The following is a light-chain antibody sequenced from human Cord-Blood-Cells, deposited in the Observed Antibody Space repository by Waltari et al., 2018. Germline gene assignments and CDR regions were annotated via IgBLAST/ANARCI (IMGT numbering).Light chain of an antibody. CDR2: DAS. V-gene: IGKV3-11*01. Sequence: EIVLTQSPATLSLSLGERATLSCRASQSVSSYLAWYQQKPGQAPRLLIYDASNRATGIPARFSGSGSGTDFTLTISSLEPEDFAVYFCQHRSNWPPLTFGGGTKVEIK. CDR1: QSVSSY. J-gene: IGKJ4*01. CDR3: QHRSNWPPLT.